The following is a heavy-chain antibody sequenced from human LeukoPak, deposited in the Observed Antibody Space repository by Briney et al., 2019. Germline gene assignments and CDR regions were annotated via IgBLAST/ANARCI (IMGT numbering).Heavy chain of an antibody. D-gene: IGHD3-22*01. CDR1: GFTFSSYS. V-gene: IGHV3-48*04. CDR3: ARDDSSGYYQVYFDY. J-gene: IGHJ4*02. Sequence: PGGSLRLSCAASGFTFSSYSMNWVRQAPGKGLEWVSYISSSSTIYYADSVKGRFTISRDNAKNSLYLQMNSLRAEDTAVYYCARDDSSGYYQVYFDYWGQGTLVTVSS. CDR2: ISSSSTI.